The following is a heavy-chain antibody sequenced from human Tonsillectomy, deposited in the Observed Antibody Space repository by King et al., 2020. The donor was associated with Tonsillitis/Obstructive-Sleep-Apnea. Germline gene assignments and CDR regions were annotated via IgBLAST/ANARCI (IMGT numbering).Heavy chain of an antibody. Sequence: VQLQQWGAGLLKPSETLSLTCAVYGGSFSGYHWSWIRQPPGKGLEWIGEINHSGSTNYNPSLKSRVTISVDTSKKQFSLKLSSVTAADTAVYYCARVRQDVVVVPAAIAYYYYMDVWGKGTTVTVSS. J-gene: IGHJ6*03. CDR3: ARVRQDVVVVPAAIAYYYYMDV. CDR2: INHSGST. CDR1: GGSFSGYH. V-gene: IGHV4-34*01. D-gene: IGHD2-2*01.